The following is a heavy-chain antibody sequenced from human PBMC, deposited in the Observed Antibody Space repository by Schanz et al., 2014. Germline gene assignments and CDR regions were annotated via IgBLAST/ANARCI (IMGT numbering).Heavy chain of an antibody. D-gene: IGHD6-6*01. J-gene: IGHJ4*02. V-gene: IGHV3-48*04. Sequence: EVQVLETGEGLVEAGGSLRLSCAASGFTVRTFAMDWVRQAAGKGLEWVSDISDSGDSTHYADSVKGRFTISRDNAKNSLYLQMNSLRAEDTAVYYCVPMSIAAHWGQGTLVTVSS. CDR1: GFTVRTFA. CDR2: ISDSGDST. CDR3: VPMSIAAH.